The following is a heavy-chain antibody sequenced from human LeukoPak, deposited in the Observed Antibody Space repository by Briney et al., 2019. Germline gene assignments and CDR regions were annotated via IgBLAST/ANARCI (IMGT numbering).Heavy chain of an antibody. Sequence: TGGSLRLSCAASGLTFSSYGMHWVRQAPGKGLEWVALIWYDGSNKYYADSAKGRFTISRDNSKNTLYLQMNSLRAEDTAVYYCAKSTSSGWYLFDYWGQGTLVTVSS. CDR1: GLTFSSYG. J-gene: IGHJ4*02. CDR2: IWYDGSNK. V-gene: IGHV3-33*06. CDR3: AKSTSSGWYLFDY. D-gene: IGHD6-19*01.